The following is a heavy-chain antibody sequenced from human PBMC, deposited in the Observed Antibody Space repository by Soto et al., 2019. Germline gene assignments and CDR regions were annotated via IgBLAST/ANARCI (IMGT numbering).Heavy chain of an antibody. CDR1: GFTVSSNY. D-gene: IGHD5-12*01. J-gene: IGHJ3*02. Sequence: GGSLRLSCAASGFTVSSNYMNWVRQAPGKGLEWVSVIYSGGNTYYADSVKGRFTISRDNSKNTLYLQMNSLRAEDTAVYYCASLGYSGYDFAFDIWGQGAMVTVSS. CDR3: ASLGYSGYDFAFDI. V-gene: IGHV3-53*01. CDR2: IYSGGNT.